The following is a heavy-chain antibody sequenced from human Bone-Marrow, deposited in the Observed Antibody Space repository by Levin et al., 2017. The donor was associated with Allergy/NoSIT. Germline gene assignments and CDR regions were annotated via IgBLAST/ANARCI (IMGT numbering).Heavy chain of an antibody. D-gene: IGHD3-10*01. Sequence: SEILSLTCAVSGGSISSSNWWSWVRQPPGKGLEWIGEIYHSGSTNYNPSLKSRVTISVDKSKNQFSLKLSSVTAADTAVYYCARFSITMVRGVINNWFDPWGQGTLVTVSS. J-gene: IGHJ5*02. CDR2: IYHSGST. V-gene: IGHV4-4*02. CDR1: GGSISSSNW. CDR3: ARFSITMVRGVINNWFDP.